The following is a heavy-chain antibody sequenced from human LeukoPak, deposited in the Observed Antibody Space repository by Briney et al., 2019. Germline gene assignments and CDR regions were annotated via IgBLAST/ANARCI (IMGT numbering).Heavy chain of an antibody. J-gene: IGHJ4*02. CDR1: GGSISSDSYY. Sequence: SETLSLTCTVSGGSISSDSYYWSWIRQPPGKGLEWIGSSYYSGSTYYNPSLKSRVTISRDPSKNQVSLKLSSVTAADTAVYYCARDIIAVSSFDFWGQGTLVTVSS. V-gene: IGHV4-39*07. D-gene: IGHD6-19*01. CDR2: SYYSGST. CDR3: ARDIIAVSSFDF.